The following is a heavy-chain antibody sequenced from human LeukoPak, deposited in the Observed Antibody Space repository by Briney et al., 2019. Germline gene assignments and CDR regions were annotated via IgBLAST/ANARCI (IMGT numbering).Heavy chain of an antibody. V-gene: IGHV3-49*04. CDR2: IRSKAYGGTT. J-gene: IGHJ6*02. CDR1: GFTLGDYA. D-gene: IGHD3-16*01. Sequence: GGSLRLSCTASGFTLGDYAMSWVRQAPGRGLEGVGFIRSKAYGGTTEYAASVKGRFTISRDDSKSIAYLQMNSLNTEDTAVYYCTRVVGGDYVWGRPRGYYDYYGMDVWGQGTTVTVSS. CDR3: TRVVGGDYVWGRPRGYYDYYGMDV.